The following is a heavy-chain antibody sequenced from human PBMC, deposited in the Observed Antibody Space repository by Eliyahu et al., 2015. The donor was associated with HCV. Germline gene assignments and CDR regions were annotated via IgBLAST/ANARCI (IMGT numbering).Heavy chain of an antibody. D-gene: IGHD4-17*01. CDR3: ARDIPGTTANLGYYYGMDV. J-gene: IGHJ6*02. Sequence: MHWVRQAPGQGLEWMGWINPNSGGTNYAQKFQGRVTMTRDTSISTAYMELSRLRSDDTAVYYCARDIPGTTANLGYYYGMDVWGQGTTVTVSS. V-gene: IGHV1-2*02. CDR2: INPNSGGT.